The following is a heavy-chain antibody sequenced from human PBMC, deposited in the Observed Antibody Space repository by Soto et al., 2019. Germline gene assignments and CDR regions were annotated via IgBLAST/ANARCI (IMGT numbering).Heavy chain of an antibody. CDR3: ARGPFLYSSSWYNWFDP. D-gene: IGHD6-13*01. CDR2: ISYDGSNK. Sequence: VGSLRLSCAASGFTFSSYAMHWVRQAPGKGLEWVAVISYDGSNKYYADSVKGRFTISRDNSKNTLYLQMNSLRAEDTAVYYCARGPFLYSSSWYNWFDPWGQGTLVTVSS. J-gene: IGHJ5*02. V-gene: IGHV3-30-3*01. CDR1: GFTFSSYA.